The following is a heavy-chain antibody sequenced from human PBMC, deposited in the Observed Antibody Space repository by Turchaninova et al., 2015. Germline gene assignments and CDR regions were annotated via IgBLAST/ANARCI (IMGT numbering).Heavy chain of an antibody. CDR1: GFSLSNGRMG. CDR3: ARIQRQLNWFDP. D-gene: IGHD1-1*01. Sequence: QVTLKESGPVLVKPTETLTLTCTVSGFSLSNGRMGVSWIRQPPGKALEWLAHIFSIVEKSYSTSLKSRLTISKDTAKSQVVLTMTNGDPVDTATYYCARIQRQLNWFDPWGQGTLVTVSS. CDR2: IFSIVEK. J-gene: IGHJ5*02. V-gene: IGHV2-26*02.